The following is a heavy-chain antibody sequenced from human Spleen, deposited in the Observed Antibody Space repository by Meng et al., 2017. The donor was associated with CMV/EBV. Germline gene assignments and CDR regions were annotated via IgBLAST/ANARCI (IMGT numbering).Heavy chain of an antibody. V-gene: IGHV3-74*01. J-gene: IGHJ5*02. D-gene: IGHD6-19*01. CDR3: ARDAEREFAVDWFDP. CDR1: GFPFCGHL. CDR2: IHSDGPRT. Sequence: SGFPFCGHLMNWVRHAPGEGLVWVSRIHSDGPRTSYADSVKGRLTISRDNGKNTLYLQMDSLKAEDTAVYYCARDAEREFAVDWFDPWGQGTLVTVSS.